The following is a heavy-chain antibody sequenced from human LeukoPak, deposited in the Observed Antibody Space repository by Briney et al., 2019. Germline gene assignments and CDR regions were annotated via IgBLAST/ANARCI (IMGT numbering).Heavy chain of an antibody. CDR1: GFSFSSYT. CDR3: AKVASGSYYNWPFDY. J-gene: IGHJ4*02. D-gene: IGHD1-26*01. Sequence: GGSLRLSCAASGFSFSSYTMTWVRQAPGKGLEWVSSISDRGDNTYYAASVQGRFTVSRDNSKSTLYLQMNSLRAEDTAVYYCAKVASGSYYNWPFDYWGQGTLVTVSS. V-gene: IGHV3-23*01. CDR2: ISDRGDNT.